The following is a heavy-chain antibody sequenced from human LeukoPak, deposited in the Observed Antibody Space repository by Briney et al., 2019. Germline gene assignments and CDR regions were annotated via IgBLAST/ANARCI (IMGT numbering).Heavy chain of an antibody. CDR1: GYTFTSYG. Sequence: ASVKVSCKASGYTFTSYGISWVRQAPGQGLEWMGWISAYNGNTNYAQKLQGRVTMTTDTSTSTAYMELRSLRSDDTAVYYCARDQGTTVVTPGVAFDIWGQGTMVTVSS. CDR2: ISAYNGNT. CDR3: ARDQGTTVVTPGVAFDI. V-gene: IGHV1-18*01. D-gene: IGHD4-23*01. J-gene: IGHJ3*02.